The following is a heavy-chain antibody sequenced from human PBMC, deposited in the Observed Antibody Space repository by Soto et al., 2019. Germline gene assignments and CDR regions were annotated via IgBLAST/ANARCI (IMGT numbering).Heavy chain of an antibody. CDR3: ARDQALYGMDV. J-gene: IGHJ6*02. V-gene: IGHV4-59*01. CDR1: GGSISSYY. CDR2: IYYSGST. Sequence: QVQLQESGPGLVKPSETLSLTCTVSGGSISSYYWSWIRQPPGKGLEWIGYIYYSGSTNYSPSLKSRVTISVDTSKNQFSLKLSSVTAADTAVYYCARDQALYGMDVWGQGTTVTVSS.